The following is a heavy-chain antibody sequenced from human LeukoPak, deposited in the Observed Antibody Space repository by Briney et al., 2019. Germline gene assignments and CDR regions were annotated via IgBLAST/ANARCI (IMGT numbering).Heavy chain of an antibody. CDR2: IYTSGST. V-gene: IGHV4-4*07. D-gene: IGHD1/OR15-1a*01. CDR1: GGSISSYY. J-gene: IGHJ6*03. CDR3: ARGAADRNNYYYYIDV. Sequence: PSETLSLTCTVSGGSISSYYWSWIRQPAGKGLEWIGRIYTSGSTNYNPSLKSRFTISVDTSKNQFSLKLTSVTAADTAVYYCARGAADRNNYYYYIDVWGKGTTVTVSS.